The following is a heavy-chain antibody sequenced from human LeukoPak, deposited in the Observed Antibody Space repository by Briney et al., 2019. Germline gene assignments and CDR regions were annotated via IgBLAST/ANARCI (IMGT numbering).Heavy chain of an antibody. Sequence: PSVKVSSKASGGTFISYAISWVRRAPGQGLEWMGGIIPIFGTANYYQKFQGRVAITADESTSTAYMELSSLRSEDTAVYYCAALGCSSTSCYTEDPRGVDYWGQGTLVTVSS. D-gene: IGHD2-2*02. CDR2: IIPIFGTA. J-gene: IGHJ4*02. CDR1: GGTFISYA. CDR3: AALGCSSTSCYTEDPRGVDY. V-gene: IGHV1-69*13.